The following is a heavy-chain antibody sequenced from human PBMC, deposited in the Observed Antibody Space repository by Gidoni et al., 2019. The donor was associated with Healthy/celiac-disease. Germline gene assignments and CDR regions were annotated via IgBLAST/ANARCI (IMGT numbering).Heavy chain of an antibody. CDR1: GGSFSGYY. CDR3: ARRGTNYYDRPSSGYFDAFDI. J-gene: IGHJ3*02. V-gene: IGHV4-34*01. Sequence: QVPLQQWGAGLLKPSETLSLTCPVYGGSFSGYYWNWIRQPPGKGLEWIGELNHSGSPNYNPSLKSRVTISVDTSKNQFSLKLSSVTAADTAVYYCARRGTNYYDRPSSGYFDAFDIWGQGTMVTVSS. CDR2: LNHSGSP. D-gene: IGHD3-22*01.